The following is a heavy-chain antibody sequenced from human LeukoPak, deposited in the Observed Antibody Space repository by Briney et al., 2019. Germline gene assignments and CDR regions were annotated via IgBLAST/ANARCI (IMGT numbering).Heavy chain of an antibody. Sequence: AETRSLTGTASVYSIVSGDYWGWIRQPPGKGRGWFWNIYPSGTTYYTPSLKTRVTISVDTSKNQFSLKLSSVTAAGTAVYFCARAYSSSWYFNWFDPWGQGTLVTVSS. CDR1: VYSIVSGDY. J-gene: IGHJ5*02. CDR2: IYPSGTT. V-gene: IGHV4-38-2*02. D-gene: IGHD6-13*01. CDR3: ARAYSSSWYFNWFDP.